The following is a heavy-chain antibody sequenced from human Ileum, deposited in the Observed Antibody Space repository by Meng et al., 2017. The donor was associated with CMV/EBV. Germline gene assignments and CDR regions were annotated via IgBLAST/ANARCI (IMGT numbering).Heavy chain of an antibody. CDR1: CNTFTGYY. CDR2: INPNSGDT. V-gene: IGHV1-2*02. Sequence: EQLVQSGAEVKKPGASMKVSYKLTCNTFTGYYTHWVRQAPGQGLELMGWINPNSGDTNYAQKFQGRVTMTGDTSISTAYLEVVKMRSDDTSVYFCAKDRRYSGSYYPDYWGQGTLVTVSS. CDR3: AKDRRYSGSYYPDY. D-gene: IGHD1-26*01. J-gene: IGHJ4*02.